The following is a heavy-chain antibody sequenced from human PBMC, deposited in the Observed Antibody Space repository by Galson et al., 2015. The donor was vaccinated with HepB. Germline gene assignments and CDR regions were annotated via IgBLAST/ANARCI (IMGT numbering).Heavy chain of an antibody. CDR1: GTSLTGNW. Sequence: QSGAEVKKPGELLKTSCRGFGTSLTGNWIGGGGRAPGQRLEWMGGSNAGNGNTKYSQKFQGRVTITRDTSASTAYMELSSLRSEDTAVYYCAFPYGDYEDLDYWGQGTLVTVSS. V-gene: IGHV1-3*01. CDR3: AFPYGDYEDLDY. CDR2: SNAGNGNT. D-gene: IGHD4-17*01. J-gene: IGHJ4*02.